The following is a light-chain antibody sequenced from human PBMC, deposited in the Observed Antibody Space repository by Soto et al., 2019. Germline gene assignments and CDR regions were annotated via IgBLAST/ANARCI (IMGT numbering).Light chain of an antibody. CDR2: DAS. Sequence: EIVLTQSQGTLSLSPCERSTLSCRASHGVGNNIAWYQQIPGQAPRLLIYDASNRATGIPARFSGSGSGTDFTLTISSLEPEDFAFYYCQQRSNWPLFGQGTRLEIK. CDR1: HGVGNN. V-gene: IGKV3D-11*01. J-gene: IGKJ5*01. CDR3: QQRSNWPL.